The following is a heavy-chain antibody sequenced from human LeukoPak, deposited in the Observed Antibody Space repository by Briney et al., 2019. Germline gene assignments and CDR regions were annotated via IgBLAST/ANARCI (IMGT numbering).Heavy chain of an antibody. CDR1: GGTFSSYA. D-gene: IGHD1-26*01. CDR3: ASLDGGSYAGDY. V-gene: IGHV1-69*04. CDR2: IIPILGIA. Sequence: PVKVSCKASGGTFSSYAISWVRQAPGQGLEWMGRIIPILGIANYAQKSQGRVTITADKSTSTAYMELSSLRSEDTAVYYCASLDGGSYAGDYWGQGTLVTVSS. J-gene: IGHJ4*02.